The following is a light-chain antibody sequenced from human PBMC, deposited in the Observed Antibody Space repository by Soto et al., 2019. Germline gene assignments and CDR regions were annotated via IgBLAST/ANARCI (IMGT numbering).Light chain of an antibody. J-gene: IGKJ1*01. Sequence: EILLTQSPATLSLSPGETATLSCRASQSVRNYLAWYQQKPGQAPRLLIYDASNRATGIPARFSGTGSETDFTLTISSLEPEDFEIYYCQQRSKMPLTFGHGTKVDIK. CDR2: DAS. V-gene: IGKV3-11*01. CDR1: QSVRNY. CDR3: QQRSKMPLT.